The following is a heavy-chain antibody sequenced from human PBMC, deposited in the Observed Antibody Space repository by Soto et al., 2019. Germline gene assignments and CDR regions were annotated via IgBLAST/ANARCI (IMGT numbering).Heavy chain of an antibody. J-gene: IGHJ6*02. Sequence: GGSLRLSCAASGFTFSSYAMSWVRQAPGKGLEWVSAISGSGGSTYYADSVKGRFTISRDNSKNTLYLQMNSLRAEDTAVYYCARKSYYDFWSGFFSMDVWGQGTTVTVSS. CDR3: ARKSYYDFWSGFFSMDV. CDR2: ISGSGGST. V-gene: IGHV3-23*01. D-gene: IGHD3-3*01. CDR1: GFTFSSYA.